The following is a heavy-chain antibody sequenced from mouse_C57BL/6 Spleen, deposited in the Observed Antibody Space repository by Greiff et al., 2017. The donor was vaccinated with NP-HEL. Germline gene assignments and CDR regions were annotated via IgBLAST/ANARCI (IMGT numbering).Heavy chain of an antibody. D-gene: IGHD2-1*01. CDR2: ISDGGSYT. CDR3: ARDKGNSCGSFDY. Sequence: EVQGVESGGGLVKPGGSLKLSCAASGFTFSSYAMSWVRQTPEKRLEWVATISDGGSYTYYPDNVKGRFTISRDNAKNNLYLQMSHLKSEDTAMYYCARDKGNSCGSFDYWGQGTTLTVSS. CDR1: GFTFSSYA. V-gene: IGHV5-4*01. J-gene: IGHJ2*01.